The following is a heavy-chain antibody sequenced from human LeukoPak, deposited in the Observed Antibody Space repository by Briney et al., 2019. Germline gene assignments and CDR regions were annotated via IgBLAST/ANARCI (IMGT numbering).Heavy chain of an antibody. CDR1: GLTFSSYW. V-gene: IGHV3-74*01. CDR3: AKGQTSGWYVLYYYYGMDV. Sequence: PGGSLRLSCAASGLTFSSYWMHWVRQAPGKGLVWVSRINSDGVSTSYADSVKGRFTISRDNAENTLYLQMNSLRAEDTAVYYCAKGQTSGWYVLYYYYGMDVWGQGTTVTVSS. CDR2: INSDGVST. J-gene: IGHJ6*02. D-gene: IGHD6-19*01.